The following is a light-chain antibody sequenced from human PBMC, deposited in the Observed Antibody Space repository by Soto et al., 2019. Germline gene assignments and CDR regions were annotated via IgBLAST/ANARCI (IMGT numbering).Light chain of an antibody. J-gene: IGKJ1*01. V-gene: IGKV3-20*01. CDR3: QQYSNAPQT. Sequence: EIVLTQSPGTLSLSPGERATLSCRASQSVASGCLAWYQQKPGQDPRLLIYGASSRATGFPDRVSGSGSRTDFALSFSRLEPEYCAVDNCQQYSNAPQTFDQATKLES. CDR1: QSVASGC. CDR2: GAS.